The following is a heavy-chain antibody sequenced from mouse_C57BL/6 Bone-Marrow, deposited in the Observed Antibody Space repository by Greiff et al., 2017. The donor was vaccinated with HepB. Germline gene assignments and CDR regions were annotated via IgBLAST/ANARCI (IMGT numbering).Heavy chain of an antibody. V-gene: IGHV1-81*01. CDR3: ARIRVAHFDY. J-gene: IGHJ2*01. D-gene: IGHD1-3*01. Sequence: QVQLKESGAELARPGASVKLSCKASGYTFTSYGISWVKQRTGQGLEWIGEIYPRSGNTYYNEKFKGKATLTADKSSSTAYMELRSLTSEDSAVYFCARIRVAHFDYWGQGTTLTVSS. CDR1: GYTFTSYG. CDR2: IYPRSGNT.